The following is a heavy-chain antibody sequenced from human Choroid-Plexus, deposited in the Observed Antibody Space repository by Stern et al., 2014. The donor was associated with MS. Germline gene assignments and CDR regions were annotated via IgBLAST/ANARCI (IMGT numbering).Heavy chain of an antibody. CDR3: VRGRGEWNSAEYFPH. V-gene: IGHV3-30-3*01. Sequence: QVQLVESGAGVVKPGKSLRLSCAASGFTFKNYPMHWVRQAPGNGLEWVAGISHDGSSQSYAYSVKGRFTISRDNSKNTLYVQTDSLRADDTAIYYCVRGRGEWNSAEYFPHWGQGALVTVSS. CDR1: GFTFKNYP. CDR2: ISHDGSSQ. J-gene: IGHJ1*01. D-gene: IGHD1/OR15-1a*01.